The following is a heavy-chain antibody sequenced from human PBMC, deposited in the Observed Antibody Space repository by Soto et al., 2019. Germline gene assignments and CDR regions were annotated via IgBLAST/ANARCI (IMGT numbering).Heavy chain of an antibody. CDR3: VRDPDHGALDY. Sequence: PGGSLRLSCIASGFSFRESCMAWVRQAPGEGLEWVALMHPDATKNVYVDSVRGRFTISRDNAKNSLYLQMNGLREEDTAVYYCVRDPDHGALDYWGRGTLVTVSS. CDR2: MHPDATKN. V-gene: IGHV3-7*04. D-gene: IGHD3-10*01. J-gene: IGHJ4*02. CDR1: GFSFRESC.